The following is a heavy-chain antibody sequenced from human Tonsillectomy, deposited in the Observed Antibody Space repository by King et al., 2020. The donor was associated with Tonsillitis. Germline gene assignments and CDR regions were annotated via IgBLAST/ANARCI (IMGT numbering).Heavy chain of an antibody. Sequence: QVQLVESGGEVKKPGASVKVSCKASGYTFTNYGFSWVRQAPGQGLEWMGWISTNNGNTNYAQKFQGRVTMTKDTSTTTAYMELRSLRSDDTAVYYCARVGGDYSSYSGMDVWGQGTTVTVSS. CDR2: ISTNNGNT. J-gene: IGHJ6*02. V-gene: IGHV1-18*04. CDR1: GYTFTNYG. CDR3: ARVGGDYSSYSGMDV. D-gene: IGHD4-11*01.